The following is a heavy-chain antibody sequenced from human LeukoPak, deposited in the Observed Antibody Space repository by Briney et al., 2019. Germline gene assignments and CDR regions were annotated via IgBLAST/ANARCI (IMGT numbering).Heavy chain of an antibody. J-gene: IGHJ4*02. D-gene: IGHD3-3*01. CDR1: GYTFTGYY. V-gene: IGHV1-2*06. CDR3: ARVDTIYQFDY. CDR2: INPNSGGT. Sequence: ASVKVSCKASGYTFTGYYMHWVRQAPGQGLEWMGRINPNSGGTNYAQKFQGRVTMTRDTSISTAYMELSRLRSDDTAVYCCARVDTIYQFDYWGQGTLVTVSS.